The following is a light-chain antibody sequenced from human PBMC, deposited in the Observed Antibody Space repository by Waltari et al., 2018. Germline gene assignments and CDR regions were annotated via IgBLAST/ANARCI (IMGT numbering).Light chain of an antibody. CDR3: QQRAGWPLYS. Sequence: EIVLTQSPDTLSLSPGERATLSCRASQSVGGYLAWYPHKPGQAPRLLLSGASNRATGLPARFSGSGSGTDFTLTISSLEPEDFAVYYCQQRAGWPLYSFGQGTRLEI. CDR1: QSVGGY. CDR2: GAS. V-gene: IGKV3-11*01. J-gene: IGKJ2*01.